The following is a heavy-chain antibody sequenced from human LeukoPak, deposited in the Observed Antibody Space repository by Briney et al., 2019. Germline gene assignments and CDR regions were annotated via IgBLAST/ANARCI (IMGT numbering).Heavy chain of an antibody. J-gene: IGHJ4*02. CDR1: RFTFSSFA. CDR2: ISDSGGNT. D-gene: IGHD1-26*01. V-gene: IGHV3-23*01. Sequence: GGSLRLSCAASRFTFSSFATYWVRQAPGKGLEWVSAISDSGGNTYYADSVKGRFTISRDNSKNTLYLQMNSLRVEDTAVYYCAKGSRNTGFDYWGQGTLVTVSS. CDR3: AKGSRNTGFDY.